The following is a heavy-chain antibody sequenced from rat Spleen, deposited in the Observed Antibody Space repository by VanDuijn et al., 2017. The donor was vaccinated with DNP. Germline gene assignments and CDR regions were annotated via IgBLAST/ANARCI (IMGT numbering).Heavy chain of an antibody. Sequence: EVQLVESGGGLVQPGRSLKLFCAASGFTFSDYYMAWIRQAPTMGLEWVAYIRYDGGSTYYRDSVKGRFPISRDNAKRTLYLQMDSMRSEDTATYYCTTGYYGYWFTYWGQGTLVTVSS. CDR3: TTGYYGYWFTY. V-gene: IGHV5-20*01. J-gene: IGHJ3*01. CDR1: GFTFSDYY. D-gene: IGHD1-6*01. CDR2: IRYDGGST.